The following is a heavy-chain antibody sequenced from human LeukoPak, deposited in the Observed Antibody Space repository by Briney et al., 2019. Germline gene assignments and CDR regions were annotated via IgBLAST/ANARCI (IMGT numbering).Heavy chain of an antibody. CDR3: ARLTLDAFDI. J-gene: IGHJ3*02. CDR2: ISYDGSNK. Sequence: TGGSLRLSCAASGFTFSSYGMHWVRQAPGKGLEWVAVISYDGSNKYYADSVKGRFTISRDNSKNTLYLQMNSLRADDTAVYYCARLTLDAFDIWGQGTMVTVSS. CDR1: GFTFSSYG. D-gene: IGHD3-9*01. V-gene: IGHV3-30*03.